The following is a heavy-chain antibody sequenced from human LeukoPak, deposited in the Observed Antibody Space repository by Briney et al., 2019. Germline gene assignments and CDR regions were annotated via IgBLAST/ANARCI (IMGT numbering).Heavy chain of an antibody. CDR1: GFTFSSYG. D-gene: IGHD3-22*01. CDR2: ISSSSSYI. V-gene: IGHV3-21*01. J-gene: IGHJ3*02. CDR3: ARSETTYYYDSSTRI. Sequence: GGSLRLSCAASGFTFSSYGMNWVRQAPGKGLEWVSSISSSSSYIYYADSVKDRFTISRDNAKNSLYLQMNSLRAEDTAVYYCARSETTYYYDSSTRIWGQGTMVTVSS.